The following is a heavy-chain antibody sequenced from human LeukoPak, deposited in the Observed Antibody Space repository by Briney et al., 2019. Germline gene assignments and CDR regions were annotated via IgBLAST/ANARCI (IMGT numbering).Heavy chain of an antibody. V-gene: IGHV4-59*08. CDR1: GGSIGSYY. Sequence: SETLSLTCTVSGGSIGSYYWSWIRQPPGKGLEWIGYVHYTGSTNYNPFHKSRLTISVDTSKNQFSLKVSSVTAADTAGYYCARHRSGIVGATPEFDYWGQGTLVTVSS. D-gene: IGHD1-26*01. CDR3: ARHRSGIVGATPEFDY. CDR2: VHYTGST. J-gene: IGHJ4*02.